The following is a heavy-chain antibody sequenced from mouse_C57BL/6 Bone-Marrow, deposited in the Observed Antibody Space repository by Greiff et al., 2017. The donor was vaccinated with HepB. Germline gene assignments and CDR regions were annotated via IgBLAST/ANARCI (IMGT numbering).Heavy chain of an antibody. CDR3: ARRWDYDWFAY. CDR2: ISSGGSYT. CDR1: GFTFSSYG. Sequence: VQLQQSGGDLVKPGGSLKLSCAASGFTFSSYGMSWVRQTPDKRLEWVATISSGGSYTYYPDSVKGRFTISRDNAKNTLYLQMSSLKSEDTAMYYCARRWDYDWFAYWGQGTLVTVSA. D-gene: IGHD2-4*01. J-gene: IGHJ3*01. V-gene: IGHV5-6*01.